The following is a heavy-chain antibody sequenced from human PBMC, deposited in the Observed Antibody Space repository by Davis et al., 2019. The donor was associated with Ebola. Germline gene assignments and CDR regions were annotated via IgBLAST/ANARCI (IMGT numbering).Heavy chain of an antibody. V-gene: IGHV3-48*02. J-gene: IGHJ5*02. CDR2: ISSSSSTI. CDR1: GFTFSSYS. D-gene: IGHD3-10*01. CDR3: ARDYYGSGSYYPGHWFDP. Sequence: GGSLRLSCAASGFTFSSYSMNWVRQAPGKGLEWVSYISSSSSTIYYADSVKGRFTISRDNAKNSLYLQMNSLRDEDTAVYYCARDYYGSGSYYPGHWFDPWGQGTLVTVSS.